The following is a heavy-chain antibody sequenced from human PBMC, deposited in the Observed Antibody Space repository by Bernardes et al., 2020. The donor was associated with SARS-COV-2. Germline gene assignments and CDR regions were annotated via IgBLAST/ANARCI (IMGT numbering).Heavy chain of an antibody. V-gene: IGHV1-18*01. CDR1: GYTFTSYG. CDR3: ARVLSKYYDFWSGYYTPQYYYYGMDV. Sequence: ASVKVSCKASGYTFTSYGISWVRQAPGQGLEWMGWISAYNGTTTYAQKLQGRVTMTTDTSTSTAYMELRSLRSDDTAVYYCARVLSKYYDFWSGYYTPQYYYYGMDVWGQGTTVTVSS. CDR2: ISAYNGTT. J-gene: IGHJ6*02. D-gene: IGHD3-3*01.